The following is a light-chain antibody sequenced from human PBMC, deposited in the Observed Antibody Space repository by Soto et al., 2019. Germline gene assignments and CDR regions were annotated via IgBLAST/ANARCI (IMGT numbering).Light chain of an antibody. J-gene: IGKJ4*01. CDR1: QSVSSSY. Sequence: SPGTVSLKTGERATLSCRVSQSVSSSYLAWYEQQPGQAPRLLIYDASNRATGIPARFSGSGSGTDFTLTISSLEPEDFAVYYCQQRSNRPLTFGGRTNVDI. CDR3: QQRSNRPLT. CDR2: DAS. V-gene: IGKV3D-20*02.